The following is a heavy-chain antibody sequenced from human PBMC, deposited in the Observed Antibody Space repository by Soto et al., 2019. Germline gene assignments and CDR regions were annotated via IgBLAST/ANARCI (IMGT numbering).Heavy chain of an antibody. V-gene: IGHV3-30*19. CDR3: ARWGTTGGLDV. J-gene: IGHJ4*02. CDR1: GFTFRSYV. D-gene: IGHD3-16*01. Sequence: QVQLVESGGGVVQPGTSLRLSCVGSGFTFRSYVIHWVRQAPGKGLEWVALTSYDGSNKYYDDSVKGRFTISRANSRNTVDLQMDNLRLENTALYYCARWGTTGGLDVWGQGTLVSVSS. CDR2: TSYDGSNK.